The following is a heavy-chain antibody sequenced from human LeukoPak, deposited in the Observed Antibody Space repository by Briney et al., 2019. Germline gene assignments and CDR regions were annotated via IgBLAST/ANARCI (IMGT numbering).Heavy chain of an antibody. Sequence: GGSLRLSCAASGFTVKSNYMSWVRQAPGKGLEWVSVIYSGGSTYYADSVKGQFTISRDNSKNMLYLQMNSLRAEDTAVYYCARPYDSGGYYAFDIWGQGTMVTVSS. CDR2: IYSGGST. CDR1: GFTVKSNY. J-gene: IGHJ3*02. D-gene: IGHD3-22*01. CDR3: ARPYDSGGYYAFDI. V-gene: IGHV3-53*01.